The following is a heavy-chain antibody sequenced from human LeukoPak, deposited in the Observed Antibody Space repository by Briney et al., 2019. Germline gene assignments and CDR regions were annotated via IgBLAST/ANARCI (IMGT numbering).Heavy chain of an antibody. CDR2: IYTSGST. Sequence: SETLSLTCTVSGGSISSYYWSWTRQPAGKGLEWIGRIYTSGSTNYNPSLKSRVTMSVDTSKNQFSLKLSSVTAADTAVYYCARDSYYYDSSGYDAFDIWGQGTMVTVSS. CDR3: ARDSYYYDSSGYDAFDI. J-gene: IGHJ3*02. D-gene: IGHD3-22*01. CDR1: GGSISSYY. V-gene: IGHV4-4*07.